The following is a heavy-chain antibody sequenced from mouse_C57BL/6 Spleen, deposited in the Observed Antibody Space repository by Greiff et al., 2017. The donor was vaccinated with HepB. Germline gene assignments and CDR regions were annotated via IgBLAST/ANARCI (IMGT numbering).Heavy chain of an antibody. CDR2: ISSGGSYT. Sequence: DVHLVESGGDLVKPGGSLKLSCAASGFTFSSYGMSWVRQTPDKRLEWVATISSGGSYTYYPDSVKGRFTISRDNAKNTLYLQMSSLKSEDTAMYYCARREGLITTVVADWYFDVWGTGTTVTVSS. CDR3: ARREGLITTVVADWYFDV. J-gene: IGHJ1*03. D-gene: IGHD1-1*01. CDR1: GFTFSSYG. V-gene: IGHV5-6*02.